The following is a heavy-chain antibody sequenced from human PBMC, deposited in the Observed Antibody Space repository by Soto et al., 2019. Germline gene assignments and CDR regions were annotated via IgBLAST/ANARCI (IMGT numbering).Heavy chain of an antibody. CDR2: ISSSGDTG. D-gene: IGHD6-19*01. CDR3: ARDRGAVVGQFFDY. CDR1: GFTFSDYY. J-gene: IGHJ4*02. Sequence: PGGSLRLSCAASGFTFSDYYMSWIRQAPGKGLEWISYISSSGDTGNYADSVKGRFTVSRDNAKNSLYLQMNSLRGEDTAVYYCARDRGAVVGQFFDYWGQGTLVTVSS. V-gene: IGHV3-11*01.